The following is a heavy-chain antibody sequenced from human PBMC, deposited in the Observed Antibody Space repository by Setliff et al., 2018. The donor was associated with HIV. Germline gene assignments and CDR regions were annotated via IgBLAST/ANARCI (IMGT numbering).Heavy chain of an antibody. CDR2: IYYSGST. V-gene: IGHV4-59*12. D-gene: IGHD6-19*01. J-gene: IGHJ4*02. CDR1: GGSISSYY. CDR3: AKNPKYISGWFQYYFDY. Sequence: SETLSLTCTVSGGSISSYYWSWIRQPPGKGLEWIGYIYYSGSTNYNPSLKSRVTISVDTSKNQFSLKLSSVTAEDTAVYYCAKNPKYISGWFQYYFDYWGQGALVTVSS.